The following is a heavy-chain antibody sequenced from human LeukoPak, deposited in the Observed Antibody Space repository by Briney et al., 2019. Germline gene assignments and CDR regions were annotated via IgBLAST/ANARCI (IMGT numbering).Heavy chain of an antibody. J-gene: IGHJ4*02. CDR1: GYTFTGYY. Sequence: ASVKVSCEASGYTFTGYYMHWVRQAPGQGLEWMGWINPNSGGTNYAQKFQGRVTMTRDTSISTAYMELSRLRSDDTAVYYCARENRLERRSDYWGQGTLVTVSS. V-gene: IGHV1-2*02. CDR2: INPNSGGT. CDR3: ARENRLERRSDY. D-gene: IGHD1-1*01.